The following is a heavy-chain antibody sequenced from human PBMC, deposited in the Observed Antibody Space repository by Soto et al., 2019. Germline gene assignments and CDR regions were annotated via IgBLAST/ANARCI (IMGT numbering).Heavy chain of an antibody. CDR1: GGSFSGYY. J-gene: IGHJ4*02. V-gene: IGHV4-34*01. D-gene: IGHD5-12*01. CDR3: ARGLISLGGDGYIRRGYDY. CDR2: INHSGST. Sequence: SETLSLTCAVYGGSFSGYYWSWIRQPPGKGLEWIGEINHSGSTNYNPSLKSRVTISVDTSKNQFSLKLSSVTAADTAVYYCARGLISLGGDGYIRRGYDYWGQGTLVTVSS.